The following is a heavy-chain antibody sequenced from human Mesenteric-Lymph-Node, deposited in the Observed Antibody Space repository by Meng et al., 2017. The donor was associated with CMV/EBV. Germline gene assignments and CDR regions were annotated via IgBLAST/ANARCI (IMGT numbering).Heavy chain of an antibody. V-gene: IGHV3-30*02. J-gene: IGHJ4*02. Sequence: GESLKISCVASGFTFRNSGASWVRQAPGKGLEWVASIRSDGTDEYYADSVKGRFTLSRDNSKTTVSLQMHSLRAEDTAVYYCAKDPHDFWTTYYLGSWGQGTLVTVSS. CDR3: AKDPHDFWTTYYLGS. CDR1: GFTFRNSG. CDR2: IRSDGTDE. D-gene: IGHD3/OR15-3a*01.